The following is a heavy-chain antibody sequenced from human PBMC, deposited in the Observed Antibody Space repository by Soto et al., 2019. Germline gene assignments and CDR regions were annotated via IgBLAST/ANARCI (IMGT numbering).Heavy chain of an antibody. CDR1: GFTFSSYN. V-gene: IGHV3-48*01. Sequence: GGSLRLSCAASGFTFSSYNMNWVRQAPGKGLEWVSYISSSSSTMYYADSVKGRFTISRDNAKNSLYLQMNSLRAEDTAMYYCARGKLPAAGTAAFDIWGQGTMVTVSS. CDR3: ARGKLPAAGTAAFDI. CDR2: ISSSSSTM. D-gene: IGHD6-13*01. J-gene: IGHJ3*02.